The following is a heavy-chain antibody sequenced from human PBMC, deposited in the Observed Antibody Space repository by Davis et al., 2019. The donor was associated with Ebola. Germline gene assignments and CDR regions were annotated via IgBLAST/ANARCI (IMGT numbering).Heavy chain of an antibody. CDR1: GYTFTNYY. Sequence: ASVKVSCRASGYTFTNYYMHWVRQAPGQGLEWMGIINPSGGSTTYAQKFQGRVTMTRDTSTSTVYMELSSLRSEDTAVYYCAREEIVVVVAANESYYYYGMDVWGQGTTVTVSS. CDR3: AREEIVVVVAANESYYYYGMDV. D-gene: IGHD2-15*01. CDR2: INPSGGST. J-gene: IGHJ6*02. V-gene: IGHV1-46*01.